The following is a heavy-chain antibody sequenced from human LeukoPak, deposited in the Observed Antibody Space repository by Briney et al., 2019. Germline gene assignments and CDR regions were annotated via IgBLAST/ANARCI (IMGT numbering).Heavy chain of an antibody. J-gene: IGHJ4*02. CDR3: TGQLRGTYYACDS. CDR1: GFSISDYY. D-gene: IGHD3-16*01. V-gene: IGHV3-11*01. Sequence: GGSLRLSCDASGFSISDYYMSWIRQSPGKGLEWISYITYGGASTNYADSVKGRFTISRDKAKNSVALQLNSLRAEDTAVYYCTGQLRGTYYACDSWGQATMVTVSS. CDR2: ITYGGAST.